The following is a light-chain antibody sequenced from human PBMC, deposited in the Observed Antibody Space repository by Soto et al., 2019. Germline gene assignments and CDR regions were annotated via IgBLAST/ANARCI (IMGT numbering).Light chain of an antibody. V-gene: IGKV1-5*01. Sequence: IQMTQSPSTLSASVGDRVTITCRASQSISSWLAWYQQKPGKAPKLLIYDASSLESGVPSRFSGSGSGTEFTLTISSLQPDDFATYYCQQYSSYSPLTFGGGTKVDIK. CDR2: DAS. J-gene: IGKJ4*01. CDR3: QQYSSYSPLT. CDR1: QSISSW.